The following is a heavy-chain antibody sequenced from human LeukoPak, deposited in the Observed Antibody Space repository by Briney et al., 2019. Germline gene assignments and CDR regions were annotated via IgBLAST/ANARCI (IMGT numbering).Heavy chain of an antibody. D-gene: IGHD2-2*02. CDR2: IRYDGSNK. CDR3: ARSCSSTSCYMGAFDI. V-gene: IGHV3-33*08. Sequence: GGSLRLSCAASGFTFDDYGMSWVRQAPGKGLEWVAFIRYDGSNKYYADSVKGRFTISRDNSKNTLYLQMNSLKTEDTAVYYCARSCSSTSCYMGAFDIWGQGTMVTVSS. CDR1: GFTFDDYG. J-gene: IGHJ3*02.